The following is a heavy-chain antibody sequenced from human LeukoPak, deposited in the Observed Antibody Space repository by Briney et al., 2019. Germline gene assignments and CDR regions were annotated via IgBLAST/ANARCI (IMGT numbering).Heavy chain of an antibody. D-gene: IGHD2-2*01. Sequence: GGSLRLSCSTSGFTFGDYAMSWVRQAPGKGLEWVGFIQAKAYGGATKYAASVNGRFSISRDDSQSIANLQMNDLKTEDTAVYYCTRAPHPRCSSSGCYLDYRGQGTLVTVSS. CDR3: TRAPHPRCSSSGCYLDY. CDR2: IQAKAYGGAT. CDR1: GFTFGDYA. J-gene: IGHJ4*02. V-gene: IGHV3-49*04.